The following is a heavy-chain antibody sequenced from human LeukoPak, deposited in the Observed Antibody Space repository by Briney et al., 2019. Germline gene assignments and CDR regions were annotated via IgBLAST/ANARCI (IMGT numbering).Heavy chain of an antibody. CDR3: AKDPPRSRAIVDAFDI. CDR2: ISNSGSST. V-gene: IGHV3-23*01. Sequence: GGSLRLSCAASGFTFSNYGMIWVRQAPGKGLEWVSVISNSGSSTDYADSVKGRFTISRDNSRNTLYLQMNSLRAEDTAVYYCAKDPPRSRAIVDAFDIWGQGTLVTVSS. CDR1: GFTFSNYG. J-gene: IGHJ3*02. D-gene: IGHD3-22*01.